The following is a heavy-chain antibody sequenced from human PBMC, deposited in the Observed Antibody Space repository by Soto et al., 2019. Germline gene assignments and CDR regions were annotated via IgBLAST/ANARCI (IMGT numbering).Heavy chain of an antibody. J-gene: IGHJ6*02. CDR3: GRDSQYCFGGYCYSDFYGLDV. V-gene: IGHV4-59*01. D-gene: IGHD2-21*02. Sequence: PSETLSLTCTVSGGSMSSYYWTWIRQTPARGLEWIGQIYYTGSTNYNPSLKSRVTISLGTSKDQFSLKLSSVTAADTAVYYCGRDSQYCFGGYCYSDFYGLDVWGQGTTVTVSS. CDR1: GGSMSSYY. CDR2: IYYTGST.